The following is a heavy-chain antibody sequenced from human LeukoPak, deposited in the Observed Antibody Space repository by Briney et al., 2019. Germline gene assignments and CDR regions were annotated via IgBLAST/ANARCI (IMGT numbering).Heavy chain of an antibody. J-gene: IGHJ3*02. CDR1: GFTFSSYG. CDR2: ISGSGGST. D-gene: IGHD5-18*01. Sequence: GGSLRLSCAASGFTFSSYGMSWVRQAPGKGLEWVSAISGSGGSTYYADSVKGRFTISRDNSKNTLYLQMNSLRAEDTAVYYCAKDQFPWAAMVSQGAFDIWGQGTMVTVSS. CDR3: AKDQFPWAAMVSQGAFDI. V-gene: IGHV3-23*01.